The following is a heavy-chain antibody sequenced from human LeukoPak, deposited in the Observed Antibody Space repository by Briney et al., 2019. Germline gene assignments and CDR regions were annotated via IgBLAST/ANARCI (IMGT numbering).Heavy chain of an antibody. V-gene: IGHV1-69*05. D-gene: IGHD3-22*01. CDR1: GGTFSSYA. CDR2: IIPIFGTA. Sequence: ASVKVSCKASGGTFSSYAISWVRQAPGQGLEWMGGIIPIFGTANYAQKFQGRVTITTDESTSTAYMELSSLRSEDTAVYYCVREYYDSSGLFDYWGQGTLVTVSS. J-gene: IGHJ4*02. CDR3: VREYYDSSGLFDY.